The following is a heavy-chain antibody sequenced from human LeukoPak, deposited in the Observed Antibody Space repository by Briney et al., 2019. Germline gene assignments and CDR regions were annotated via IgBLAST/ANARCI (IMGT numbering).Heavy chain of an antibody. CDR1: GFTFSSYS. CDR3: ARDTPGYNWNDGCFDY. V-gene: IGHV3-21*01. Sequence: PGGSLRLSCAASGFTFSSYSMNWVRQAPGKGLEWVSSISSSSSYIYYADSVKGRFTISRDNAKNSLYLQMNSLRAEDTAVYYCARDTPGYNWNDGCFDYWGQGTLVTVSS. D-gene: IGHD1-1*01. CDR2: ISSSSSYI. J-gene: IGHJ4*02.